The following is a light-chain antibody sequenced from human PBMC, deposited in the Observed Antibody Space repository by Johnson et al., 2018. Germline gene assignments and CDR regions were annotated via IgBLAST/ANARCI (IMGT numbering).Light chain of an antibody. Sequence: QSVLTQPPSVSAAPGQKVTISCSGSSSNIGNNYVSWYQQLPGTAPKLLIYENNKRPSGIPDRFSGSKSGTSATLGITGLQTGDEADNYCGPWDSRLSAGNVFGTGTKVTVL. CDR3: GPWDSRLSAGNV. CDR1: SSNIGNNY. J-gene: IGLJ1*01. CDR2: ENN. V-gene: IGLV1-51*02.